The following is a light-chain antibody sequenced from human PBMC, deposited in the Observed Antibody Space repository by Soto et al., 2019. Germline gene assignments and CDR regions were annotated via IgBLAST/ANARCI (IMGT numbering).Light chain of an antibody. J-gene: IGKJ1*01. CDR2: AAS. CDR3: QQSYSTPWP. CDR1: QSISTY. Sequence: DIQMTQSPSSLSASVGDRVTITCRASQSISTYLNWYQHKPGKAPKLLIYAASSLESGVPSRFSGSGSGTDSSLTISRLQPEDFATYYDQQSYSTPWPFGQGTKVEIK. V-gene: IGKV1-39*01.